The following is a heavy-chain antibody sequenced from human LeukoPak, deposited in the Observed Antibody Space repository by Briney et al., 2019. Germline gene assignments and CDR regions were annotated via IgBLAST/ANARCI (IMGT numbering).Heavy chain of an antibody. J-gene: IGHJ4*02. CDR1: GGSFSGYY. V-gene: IGHV4-34*01. CDR3: ARVKRARIAVAGRFYYFDY. Sequence: SETLSLTCAVYGGSFSGYYWSWIRQPPGKGLEWIGEVNHSGSTNYNPSLKSRVTISVDTSKNQFSLKLSSVTAADTAVYYCARVKRARIAVAGRFYYFDYWGQGTLVTVSS. D-gene: IGHD6-19*01. CDR2: VNHSGST.